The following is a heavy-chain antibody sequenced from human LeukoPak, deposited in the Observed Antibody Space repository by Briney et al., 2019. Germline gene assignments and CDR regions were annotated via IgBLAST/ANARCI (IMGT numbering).Heavy chain of an antibody. V-gene: IGHV3-53*01. J-gene: IGHJ2*01. CDR2: LYSGSST. D-gene: IGHD3-3*02. CDR1: GFTVSTNY. CDR3: ARVGDHFHWYLDL. Sequence: GGSLRLSCAASGFTVSTNYMNWVRQAPGKGLEWVSILYSGSSTYYADSVEGRFTISRDSSKNTLFLQMNDLRAEGTAVYYCARVGDHFHWYLDLWGRGTLVTVSS.